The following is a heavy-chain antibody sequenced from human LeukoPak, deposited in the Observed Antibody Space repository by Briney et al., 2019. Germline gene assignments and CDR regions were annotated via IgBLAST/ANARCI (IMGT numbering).Heavy chain of an antibody. Sequence: SETLSLTCTVSGRSISSYYWSWIRQPPGKGLEWIGYIYYSGSTNYNPSLKSRVTISVDTSKNQFSRKLSSVTAADTAVYYCARDGISESSSLRFFDYWGQGTLVTVSS. D-gene: IGHD6-6*01. CDR2: IYYSGST. CDR1: GRSISSYY. J-gene: IGHJ4*02. CDR3: ARDGISESSSLRFFDY. V-gene: IGHV4-59*01.